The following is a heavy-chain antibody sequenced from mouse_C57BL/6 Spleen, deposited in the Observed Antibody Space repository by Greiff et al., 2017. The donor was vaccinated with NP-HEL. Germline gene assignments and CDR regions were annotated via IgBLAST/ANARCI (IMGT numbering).Heavy chain of an antibody. J-gene: IGHJ1*03. CDR3: ATHPHYDGSSDGYCDV. V-gene: IGHV5-6*01. Sequence: DVHLVESGGDLVKPGGSLKLSCAASGFTFSSYGMSWVRQTPDKRLEWVATISSGGSYTYYPDSVKGRFTISRDNAKNTLYLQMSSLKSEDTAMYYCATHPHYDGSSDGYCDVWGTGTTVTVSS. CDR2: ISSGGSYT. D-gene: IGHD1-1*01. CDR1: GFTFSSYG.